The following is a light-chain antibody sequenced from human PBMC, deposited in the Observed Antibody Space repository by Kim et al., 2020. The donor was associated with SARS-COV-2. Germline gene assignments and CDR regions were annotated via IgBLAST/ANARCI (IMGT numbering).Light chain of an antibody. CDR3: QQYGSSPLT. CDR2: GAS. V-gene: IGKV3-20*01. J-gene: IGKJ4*01. CDR1: SY. Sequence: SYVAWYQQKPGQAPRLLIFGASSRAAGIPDRVSGSGSGTDFTLTISRLEPEDFAMYYCQQYGSSPLTFGGGTKVDIK.